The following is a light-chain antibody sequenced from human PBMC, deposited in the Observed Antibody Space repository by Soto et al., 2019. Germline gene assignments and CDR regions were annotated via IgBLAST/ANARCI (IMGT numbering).Light chain of an antibody. CDR3: QQYGSSLM. Sequence: EIVFTPSPATLAFSPGERATLSYRASQSVSTSLGWCQQKAGRATRLLIYDASKRATGIPARFSGSGSGTDFSLTIRGLTPEDFAVYYCQQYGSSLMFGQGIKVDIK. V-gene: IGKV3-11*01. CDR2: DAS. J-gene: IGKJ1*01. CDR1: QSVSTS.